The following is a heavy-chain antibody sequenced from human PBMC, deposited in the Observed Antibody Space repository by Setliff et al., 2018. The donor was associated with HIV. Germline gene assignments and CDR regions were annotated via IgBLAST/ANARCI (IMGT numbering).Heavy chain of an antibody. Sequence: GGSLRLSCAASGFSFDDYSMNWVRQAPGKGLEWVSCISTGGSFIYYADSVKGRFTISRDNAKKSVYLQMNSLRPEDTAVYYCAKGGYHLGAFDIWGQGTMVTVSS. CDR1: GFSFDDYS. V-gene: IGHV3-21*01. J-gene: IGHJ3*02. CDR2: ISTGGSFI. D-gene: IGHD2-2*01. CDR3: AKGGYHLGAFDI.